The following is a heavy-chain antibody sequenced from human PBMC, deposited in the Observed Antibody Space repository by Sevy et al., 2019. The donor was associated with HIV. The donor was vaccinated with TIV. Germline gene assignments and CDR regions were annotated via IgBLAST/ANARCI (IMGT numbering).Heavy chain of an antibody. CDR1: GFTFSSYA. CDR3: AKDMGVGVGYSIGWWDY. CDR2: ISGSGGST. J-gene: IGHJ4*02. Sequence: GGSLRLSCAASGFTFSSYAMSWVRQAPGKGLEWVSAISGSGGSTYYADSVKGRFTISRDNSKNTLYLQMNSLRAEDTAVYYCAKDMGVGVGYSIGWWDYWGQGTLVTVSS. V-gene: IGHV3-23*01. D-gene: IGHD6-19*01.